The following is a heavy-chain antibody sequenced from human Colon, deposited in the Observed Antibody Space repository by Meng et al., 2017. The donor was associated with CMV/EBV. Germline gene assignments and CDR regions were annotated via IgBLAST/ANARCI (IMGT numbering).Heavy chain of an antibody. CDR3: AITSLFDY. Sequence: SVMVSCKASGYSFSNYVLHWVRQAPGQGLEWMGWISPGDDNGKYSQKFQGRVAITKDTSASTAYLDLSSLKSEDTAVYYCAITSLFDYWGQGTLVTVSS. J-gene: IGHJ4*02. V-gene: IGHV1-3*01. CDR2: ISPGDDNG. CDR1: GYSFSNYV.